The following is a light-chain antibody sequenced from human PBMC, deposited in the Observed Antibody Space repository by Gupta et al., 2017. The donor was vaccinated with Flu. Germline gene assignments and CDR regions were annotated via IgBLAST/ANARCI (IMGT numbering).Light chain of an antibody. CDR1: KIGSKR. CDR2: DDR. J-gene: IGLJ3*02. V-gene: IGLV3-21*03. Sequence: GKTARSTGRGNKIGSKRLHWYQQKPGQAPVLIVDDDRDRHSGIPERFSGSNYGNTATMTISRVGAGDEADYYCQVWDSSSDHRVFGGGTKLTVL. CDR3: QVWDSSSDHRV.